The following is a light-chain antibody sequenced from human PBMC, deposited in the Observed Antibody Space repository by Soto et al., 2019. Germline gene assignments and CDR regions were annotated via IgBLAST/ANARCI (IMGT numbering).Light chain of an antibody. V-gene: IGKV1-27*01. CDR2: AAS. CDR1: QGISSY. J-gene: IGKJ4*01. Sequence: DIQMTQSPSSLSASVGDRVTVTCRASQGISSYLAWYQQKPGKVPKLLIFAASTLQPGVPSRFNGSGSGKDFTLTIRSLQPEDVATYYWKKYDSASSPTFGGGTKVEIK. CDR3: KKYDSASSPT.